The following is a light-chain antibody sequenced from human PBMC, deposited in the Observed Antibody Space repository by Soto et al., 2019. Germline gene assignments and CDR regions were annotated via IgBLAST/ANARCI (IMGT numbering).Light chain of an antibody. CDR3: QQTYSTLSIA. V-gene: IGKV1-39*01. J-gene: IGKJ5*01. CDR1: ESIARQ. Sequence: DIQMTQSPSSLSASVGDRVTITCRASESIARQLNWYQQKPGKAPNPLIYAASSLQNGGPSRFRGGGSGTDFTLTINKLQPEDFAAYFCQQTYSTLSIAFGQGTRLQIK. CDR2: AAS.